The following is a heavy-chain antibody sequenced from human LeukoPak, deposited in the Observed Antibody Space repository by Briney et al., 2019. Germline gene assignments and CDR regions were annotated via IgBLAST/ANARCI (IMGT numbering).Heavy chain of an antibody. V-gene: IGHV1-8*01. J-gene: IGHJ4*02. Sequence: GASVTVSFMASGYTFTSYDINGVRQAPGQGREWMGYMNPNSGKTVYAQKFQGKVTMTRNSSISTAYMELSSLRSEDTAGYYCARVPRELTGKWGQGTLVTVSS. CDR2: MNPNSGKT. CDR3: ARVPRELTGK. D-gene: IGHD3-10*01. CDR1: GYTFTSYD.